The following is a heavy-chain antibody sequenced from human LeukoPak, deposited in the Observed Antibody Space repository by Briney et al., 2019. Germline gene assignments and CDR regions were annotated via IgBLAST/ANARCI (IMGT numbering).Heavy chain of an antibody. CDR1: GGSISSGSYY. CDR2: IYTSGST. J-gene: IGHJ4*02. V-gene: IGHV4-61*02. Sequence: SQTLSLTCTVSGGSISSGSYYWSWIRQPAGKGLEWIGRIYTSGSTNYNPSLKSRVTISVDTSKNQFSLKLSSVTAADTAVYYCAGAGIAVAAPDYWGQGTLVTVSS. CDR3: AGAGIAVAAPDY. D-gene: IGHD6-19*01.